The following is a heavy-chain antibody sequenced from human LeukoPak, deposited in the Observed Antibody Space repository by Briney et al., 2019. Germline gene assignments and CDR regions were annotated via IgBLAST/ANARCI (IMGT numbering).Heavy chain of an antibody. CDR3: ARDLVTVTKGFDI. CDR1: DDSFSSHY. J-gene: IGHJ3*02. CDR2: ISYIGST. Sequence: SETLSLTCAVSDDSFSSHYWTWIRQPPGKGLEWIGYISYIGSTNYNPSLKSRVTISIDTSKNQFSLKLTPVTAADTAVYYCARDLVTVTKGFDIWGQGTMVSVSS. D-gene: IGHD4-17*01. V-gene: IGHV4-59*11.